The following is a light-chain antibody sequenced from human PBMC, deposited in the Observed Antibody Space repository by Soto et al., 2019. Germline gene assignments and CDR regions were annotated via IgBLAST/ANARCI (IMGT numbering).Light chain of an antibody. V-gene: IGKV3-20*01. Sequence: EVLLTQTPGTLSLSPGESATLSCRASQSVRNNYLAWYQQKPGQAPRLLIYDASSRATGIPGRFSGGGSGTDFTLTISRLEPEDFAVYYCQQFSSYPLTFGGGTKVDIK. CDR1: QSVRNNY. J-gene: IGKJ4*01. CDR3: QQFSSYPLT. CDR2: DAS.